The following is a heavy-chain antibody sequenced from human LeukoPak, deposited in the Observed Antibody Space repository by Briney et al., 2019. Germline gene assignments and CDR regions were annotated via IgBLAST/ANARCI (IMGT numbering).Heavy chain of an antibody. CDR2: ISSSGSTI. Sequence: GGSLRLSCAASGFTFSDYYMSWIRQAPGKGLEWVSYISSSGSTIYYADSVKGRFTISRDNAKKSLYLQMNSLRAEDTAVYYCARANFLYCSSTTCLFDYWGQGTLVTVSS. J-gene: IGHJ4*02. V-gene: IGHV3-11*01. D-gene: IGHD2-2*01. CDR1: GFTFSDYY. CDR3: ARANFLYCSSTTCLFDY.